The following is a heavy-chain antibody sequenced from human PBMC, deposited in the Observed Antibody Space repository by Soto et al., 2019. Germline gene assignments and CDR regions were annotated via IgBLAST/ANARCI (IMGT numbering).Heavy chain of an antibody. D-gene: IGHD3-10*01. J-gene: IGHJ4*02. Sequence: VASVNVSCKTSGYTFSSYTIAWGRQAPGQGLEWLGWISPDDGNTEYEQKFQGRVTMTADTLTNNAYMELRSLKYDDTAVYYCARVEAPFGESLHWGQGTPVTVSS. CDR1: GYTFSSYT. CDR3: ARVEAPFGESLH. V-gene: IGHV1-18*01. CDR2: ISPDDGNT.